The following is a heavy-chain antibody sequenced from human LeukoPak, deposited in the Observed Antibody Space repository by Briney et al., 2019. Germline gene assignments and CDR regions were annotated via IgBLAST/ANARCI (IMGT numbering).Heavy chain of an antibody. Sequence: GASVKVSCKASGYTFTSYGISWVRQAPGQGLEWMGGIIPIFGTANYAQKFQGRVTITADESTSTAYMELSSLRSEDTAVYYCAREPITGTTYYYGMDVWGQGTTVTVSS. CDR3: AREPITGTTYYYGMDV. CDR2: IIPIFGTA. J-gene: IGHJ6*02. V-gene: IGHV1-69*13. CDR1: GYTFTSYG. D-gene: IGHD1-20*01.